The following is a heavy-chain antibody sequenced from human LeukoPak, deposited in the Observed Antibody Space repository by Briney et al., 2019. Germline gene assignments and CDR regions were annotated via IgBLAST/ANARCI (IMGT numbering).Heavy chain of an antibody. D-gene: IGHD6-19*01. CDR2: ISSSSSTI. J-gene: IGHJ4*02. Sequence: PGGSLRLSCAASGFTFSSYSMNWVRQAPGKGLEWVSYISSSSSTIYYADSVKGRFTISRDNSKNMLYLQMNSLRAEDTAIYYCATVHNSGWYGLYWGQGTLVTASS. CDR3: ATVHNSGWYGLY. V-gene: IGHV3-48*01. CDR1: GFTFSSYS.